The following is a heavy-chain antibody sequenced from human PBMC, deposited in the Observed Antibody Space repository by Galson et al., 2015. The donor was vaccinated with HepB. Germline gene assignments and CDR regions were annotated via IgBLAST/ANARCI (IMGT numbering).Heavy chain of an antibody. V-gene: IGHV3-21*01. CDR1: GFTFSSYS. CDR2: ISSSSSYI. D-gene: IGHD3-3*01. J-gene: IGHJ3*02. CDR3: AREVTIFGVADFDAFDI. Sequence: SLRLSCAASGFTFSSYSMNWVRQAPGKGLEWVSSISSSSSYIYYADSVKGRFTISRDNAKNSLYLQMNSLRAEDTAVYYCAREVTIFGVADFDAFDIWGQGTMVTVSS.